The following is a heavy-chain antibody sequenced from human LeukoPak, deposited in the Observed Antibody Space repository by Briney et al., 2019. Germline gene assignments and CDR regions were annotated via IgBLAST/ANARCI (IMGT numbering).Heavy chain of an antibody. D-gene: IGHD3-22*01. CDR3: ARGHYDSSGYYYVGYFDY. CDR2: ISAYNGNT. Sequence: ASVKVSCKASGYTFTSYGISWVRQAPGQGLERMGWISAYNGNTNYAQKLQGRVTMTTDTSTSTAYMELRSLRSDDTAVYYCARGHYDSSGYYYVGYFDYWGQGTLVTVSS. CDR1: GYTFTSYG. V-gene: IGHV1-18*01. J-gene: IGHJ4*02.